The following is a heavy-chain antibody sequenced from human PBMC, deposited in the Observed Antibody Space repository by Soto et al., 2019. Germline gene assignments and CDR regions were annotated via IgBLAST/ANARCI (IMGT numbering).Heavy chain of an antibody. CDR2: FDPEDGET. CDR3: ATSASIAVAGTKPKSYYFDY. V-gene: IGHV1-24*01. D-gene: IGHD6-19*01. CDR1: GYTLTELS. Sequence: GASVKVSCKVSGYTLTELSMHWVRQAPGKGLEWMGGFDPEDGETIYAQKFQGRVTMTEDTSTDTAYMELSSLRSEDTAVYYCATSASIAVAGTKPKSYYFDYWGQGTLVTVSS. J-gene: IGHJ4*02.